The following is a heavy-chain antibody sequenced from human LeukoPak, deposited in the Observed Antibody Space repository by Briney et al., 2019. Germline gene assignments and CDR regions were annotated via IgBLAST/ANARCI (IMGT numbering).Heavy chain of an antibody. CDR3: ARADIVVVPGSDYYYGMDV. J-gene: IGHJ6*02. Sequence: SQTLSLTCTVSGGSISSGSYYWSWIRQPAGKGLEWIGRIYTSGSTNYNPSLKSRVTISVDTSKNQFSLKLSSVTAADTAVYYCARADIVVVPGSDYYYGMDVWGQGTLATVSS. CDR2: IYTSGST. D-gene: IGHD2-2*01. CDR1: GGSISSGSYY. V-gene: IGHV4-61*02.